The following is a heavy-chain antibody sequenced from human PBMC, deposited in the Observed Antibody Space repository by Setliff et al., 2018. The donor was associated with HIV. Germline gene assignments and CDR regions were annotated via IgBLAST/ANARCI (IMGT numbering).Heavy chain of an antibody. CDR3: ARDRVAQCRFDP. D-gene: IGHD3-10*01. J-gene: IGHJ5*02. Sequence: SVKVSCKASGGTFSSYAISWVRQAPGQGLEWMGGIIPIFGTANYAQKFQGRVTITADGSTSTAYMELSSLRSEDTAVYYCARDRVAQCRFDPWGQGTLVTVSS. V-gene: IGHV1-69*13. CDR1: GGTFSSYA. CDR2: IIPIFGTA.